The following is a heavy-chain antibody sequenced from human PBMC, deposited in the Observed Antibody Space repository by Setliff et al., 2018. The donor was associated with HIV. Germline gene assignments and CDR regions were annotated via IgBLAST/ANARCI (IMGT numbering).Heavy chain of an antibody. V-gene: IGHV4-31*03. J-gene: IGHJ6*03. CDR2: FSYSGNI. D-gene: IGHD1-1*01. CDR3: ASQPSGHFYYYMHV. Sequence: SETLSLTCTVSGGSISNGGYYWSWIRQHPGKGLEYIGYFSYSGNIYYNPSLKSRVTISVDTSKNQFSLKLSSVTGADTGVYYCASQPSGHFYYYMHVWGKVTTVTVSS. CDR1: GGSISNGGYY.